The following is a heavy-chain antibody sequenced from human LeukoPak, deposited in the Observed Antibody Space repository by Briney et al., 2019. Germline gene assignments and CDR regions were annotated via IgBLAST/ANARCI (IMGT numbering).Heavy chain of an antibody. D-gene: IGHD6-19*01. CDR2: ISGSGGST. J-gene: IGHJ4*02. CDR1: GFTFSSYG. CDR3: AKDSAVYSSGWYWDY. V-gene: IGHV3-23*01. Sequence: GGSLRLSCAASGFTFSSYGMSWVRQAPGKGLEWVSAISGSGGSTYYADSVKGRFTISRDNSKNTLYLQMNSLRAEDTAVYYCAKDSAVYSSGWYWDYWGQGTLVTVSS.